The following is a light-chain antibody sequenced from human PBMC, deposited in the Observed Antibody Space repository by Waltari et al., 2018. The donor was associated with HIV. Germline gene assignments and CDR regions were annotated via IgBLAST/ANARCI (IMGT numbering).Light chain of an antibody. Sequence: EVVMTQSPGTLSVSPGERATLSCRSSENIRHNFAWYQQKPGQAPRLVSYDASARSTGVPARFSGRWSVTEFTLTISGLQSEDFAMYYCQQYSRWPPTWRFGQGTKVDVK. V-gene: IGKV3-15*01. J-gene: IGKJ1*01. CDR3: QQYSRWPPTWR. CDR2: DAS. CDR1: ENIRHN.